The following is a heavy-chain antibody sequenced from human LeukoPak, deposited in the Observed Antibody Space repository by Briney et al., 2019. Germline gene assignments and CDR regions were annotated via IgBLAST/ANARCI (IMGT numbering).Heavy chain of an antibody. D-gene: IGHD5-12*01. CDR2: IYYSGST. CDR1: GGSISSYY. Sequence: PSETLSLTCTVSGGSISSYYWSWIRQPPGKGLEWIGSIYYSGSTYYNPSLKSRVTISVDTSKNQFSLKLSSVTAADTAVYYCARARGRGYSGYGNDYWGQGTLVTVSS. J-gene: IGHJ4*02. CDR3: ARARGRGYSGYGNDY. V-gene: IGHV4-39*07.